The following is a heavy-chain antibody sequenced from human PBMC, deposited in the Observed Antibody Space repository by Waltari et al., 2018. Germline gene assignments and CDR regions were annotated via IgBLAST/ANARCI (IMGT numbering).Heavy chain of an antibody. CDR2: IRNKTKRYTT. J-gene: IGHJ4*02. D-gene: IGHD3-16*01. CDR1: GLPFSDHY. CDR3: ARVEGVITGYSFDY. V-gene: IGHV3-72*01. Sequence: EAQLVESGGGLVQPGGPLRLPCAASGLPFSDHYLDWVRQAPGKGLEWVGRIRNKTKRYTTEYAASVKGRFTISRDDSKNSLYLQMSSLKIEDTAVYYCARVEGVITGYSFDYWGQGVLVTVSS.